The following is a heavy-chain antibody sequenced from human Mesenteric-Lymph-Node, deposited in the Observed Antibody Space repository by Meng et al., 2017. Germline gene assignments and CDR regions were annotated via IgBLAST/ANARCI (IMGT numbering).Heavy chain of an antibody. CDR2: ISAYNGNT. Sequence: QVQLVRSGAEVKKPGGSVKVSCKASGYTFSSYGISWVRQAPGQGLEWMGWISAYNGNTNYAQKLQGRVTMTTDTSTSTAYMELRSLRSDDTAVYYCARVFLAAAGQNWFDPWGQGTLVTVSS. V-gene: IGHV1-18*01. D-gene: IGHD6-13*01. CDR3: ARVFLAAAGQNWFDP. CDR1: GYTFSSYG. J-gene: IGHJ5*02.